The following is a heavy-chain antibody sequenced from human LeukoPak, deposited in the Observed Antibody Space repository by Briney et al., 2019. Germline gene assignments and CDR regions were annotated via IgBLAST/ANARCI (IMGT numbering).Heavy chain of an antibody. D-gene: IGHD3-10*01. CDR3: ARDRGFGEFIYWVFDY. CDR1: GFTFSNHF. CDR2: IGPNGAST. J-gene: IGHJ4*02. V-gene: IGHV3-64*04. Sequence: PGGSLRLSCSTSGFTFSNHFMHWVRQAPGKGLEYVSSIGPNGASTLYADSVKGRFTISRDNSKNTLYLQMNSLRAEDTAVYYCARDRGFGEFIYWVFDYWGQGTLVTVSS.